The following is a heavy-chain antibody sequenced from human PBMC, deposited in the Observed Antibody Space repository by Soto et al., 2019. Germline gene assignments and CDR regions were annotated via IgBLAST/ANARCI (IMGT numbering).Heavy chain of an antibody. Sequence: QVHLVQSGAEVKKAGASVKVSCKASGYTFTGYYIHWVRQAPGQGFEWVGWINPSTGGTSYAQKFQGRVTVTRYTSISKAYMELTMLVSNDTAVYYGARDLVGIGDPFDNWGQRTRVTVFS. CDR2: INPSTGGT. J-gene: IGHJ4*02. CDR3: ARDLVGIGDPFDN. D-gene: IGHD2-8*02. CDR1: GYTFTGYY. V-gene: IGHV1-2*02.